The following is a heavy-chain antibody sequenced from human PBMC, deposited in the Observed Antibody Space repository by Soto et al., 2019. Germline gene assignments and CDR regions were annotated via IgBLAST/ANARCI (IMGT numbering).Heavy chain of an antibody. V-gene: IGHV3-23*01. J-gene: IGHJ3*02. CDR3: ARDLYYYDSSGYGSNAFDI. Sequence: GGSLRLSCAASGFTFSSYAMSWVRQAPGKGLEWVSAISGSGGSTYYADSVKGRFTISRDNSKNTLYLQMNSLRAEDTAVYYCARDLYYYDSSGYGSNAFDIWGQGTRVTVSS. CDR1: GFTFSSYA. CDR2: ISGSGGST. D-gene: IGHD3-22*01.